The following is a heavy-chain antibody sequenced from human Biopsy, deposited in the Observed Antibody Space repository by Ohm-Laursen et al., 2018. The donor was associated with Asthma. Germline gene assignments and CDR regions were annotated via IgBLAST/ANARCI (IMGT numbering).Heavy chain of an antibody. CDR3: ARTHERWTSIQDDALDI. Sequence: SLRLSCSASGFTFSIYNIHWVRQAPGKGLEWVAVISYDGGNKFYGDSVKGRFTLSRDNSRNTLYLQMNSLRVEDTAIYYCARTHERWTSIQDDALDIWGQGTMVIVSS. CDR1: GFTFSIYN. J-gene: IGHJ3*02. D-gene: IGHD4-23*01. CDR2: ISYDGGNK. V-gene: IGHV3-30*03.